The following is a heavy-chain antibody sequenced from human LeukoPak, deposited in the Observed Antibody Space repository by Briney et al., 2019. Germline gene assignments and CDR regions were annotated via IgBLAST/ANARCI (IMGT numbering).Heavy chain of an antibody. D-gene: IGHD6-13*01. V-gene: IGHV4-30-2*01. J-gene: IGHJ4*02. Sequence: SQTLSLTCAVPGGSISSGGYSWSWIRQPPGKGLEWIGYIYHSGSTYYNPSLKSRVTISVDRSKNQFSLKLSSVTAADTAVYYCARVEQQLGHLDYWGQGTLVTVSS. CDR1: GGSISSGGYS. CDR2: IYHSGST. CDR3: ARVEQQLGHLDY.